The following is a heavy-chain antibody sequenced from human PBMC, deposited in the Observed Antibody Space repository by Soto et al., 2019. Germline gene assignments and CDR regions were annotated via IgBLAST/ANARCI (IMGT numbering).Heavy chain of an antibody. CDR1: GGSISSGYYY. CDR2: IYYSGNT. D-gene: IGHD3-10*01. V-gene: IGHV4-30-4*01. CDR3: ARHATYGSGSYHDY. Sequence: SETLSLTCSVSGGSISSGYYYWSWIRQPPGKGLEWIGNIYYSGNTYYNPSLKSRLIISVDTSKNQFSLKLSSVTAADTAVYYCARHATYGSGSYHDYWGQGTLVTVSS. J-gene: IGHJ4*02.